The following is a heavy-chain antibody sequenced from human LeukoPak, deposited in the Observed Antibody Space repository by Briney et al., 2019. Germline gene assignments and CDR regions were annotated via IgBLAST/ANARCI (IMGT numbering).Heavy chain of an antibody. CDR2: IYYSGST. CDR3: ARVGLTYYYDSSGYLLRNAFDI. CDR1: GGSISSYY. V-gene: IGHV4-59*01. Sequence: SETLSLTCTVSGGSISSYYWSWIRQPPGKGLEWIGYIYYSGSTNYNPSLKSRVTISVDTSKNQFSLKLSSVTAADTAVYYCARVGLTYYYDSSGYLLRNAFDIWGQGTMVTVSS. D-gene: IGHD3-22*01. J-gene: IGHJ3*02.